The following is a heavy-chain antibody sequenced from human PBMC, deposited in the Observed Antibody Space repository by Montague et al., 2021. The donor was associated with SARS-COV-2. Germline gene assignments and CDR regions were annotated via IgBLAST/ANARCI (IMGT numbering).Heavy chain of an antibody. D-gene: IGHD6-19*01. J-gene: IGHJ4*02. CDR3: ASGRIAVAERDY. CDR1: GLPFSSYA. V-gene: IGHV3-30*04. Sequence: SLRLSCAASGLPFSSYAMHWVRQAPGKGLEWVAVISYDGSNKYYADSVKGRFTISRDNSKNTLYLQMNSLRAEDTAVYYCASGRIAVAERDYWGQGTLVTVSS. CDR2: ISYDGSNK.